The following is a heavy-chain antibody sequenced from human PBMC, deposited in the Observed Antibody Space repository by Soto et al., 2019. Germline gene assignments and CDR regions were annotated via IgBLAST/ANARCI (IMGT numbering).Heavy chain of an antibody. D-gene: IGHD5-12*01. V-gene: IGHV4-38-2*02. CDR3: ARDFRRSAGYEHAFDI. J-gene: IGHJ3*02. CDR2: VYQSGST. Sequence: NPSETLSLTCAVSGYSISSDYYWGWIRQPPGKGLEWIGSVYQSGSTYSNPSLTSRVTISVDTSKNQFSLKLTSVTAADTAVYYCARDFRRSAGYEHAFDIWGQGTMVTVSS. CDR1: GYSISSDYY.